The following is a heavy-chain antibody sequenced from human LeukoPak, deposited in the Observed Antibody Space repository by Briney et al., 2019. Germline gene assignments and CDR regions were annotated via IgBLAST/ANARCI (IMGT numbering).Heavy chain of an antibody. J-gene: IGHJ4*02. CDR2: IYYSGNT. Sequence: ETLSLTCTVSGGSISSYYWSWVRQPPGKGLGWIGYIYYSGNTNYNPSLKSRLTMSADRSRNQFSLKLSSVTAADTAVYYCASLPMAMGVFDNWGQGTLVTVSS. CDR1: GGSISSYY. D-gene: IGHD3-10*01. CDR3: ASLPMAMGVFDN. V-gene: IGHV4-59*08.